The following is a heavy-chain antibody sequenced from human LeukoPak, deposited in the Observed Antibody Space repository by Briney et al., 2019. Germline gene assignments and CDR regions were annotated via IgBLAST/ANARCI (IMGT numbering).Heavy chain of an antibody. J-gene: IGHJ3*02. V-gene: IGHV4-38-2*01. Sequence: SETLSLTCAVSGYSISSGYYWGWIRQPPGKGLEWIGSIYHSGSTYYNPSLKRRVTISVDTSKNQFSLKLSSVTAADTAVYYCATPYCSTSCYDAFDIWGQGTMVTVSS. CDR2: IYHSGST. D-gene: IGHD2-2*01. CDR1: GYSISSGYY. CDR3: ATPYCSTSCYDAFDI.